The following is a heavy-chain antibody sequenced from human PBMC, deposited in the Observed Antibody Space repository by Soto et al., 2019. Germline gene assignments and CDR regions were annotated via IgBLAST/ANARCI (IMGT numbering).Heavy chain of an antibody. D-gene: IGHD3-16*02. Sequence: ASVKVSCKASGYTFTSYGISWVRQAPGQGLEWMGWISAYNGNTNYAQKLQGRVTMTTDTSTSTAYMGLRSLRSDDTAVYYCAREGTTYDYIWGSYRLIDYWGQGTLVTVSS. V-gene: IGHV1-18*01. CDR3: AREGTTYDYIWGSYRLIDY. J-gene: IGHJ4*02. CDR2: ISAYNGNT. CDR1: GYTFTSYG.